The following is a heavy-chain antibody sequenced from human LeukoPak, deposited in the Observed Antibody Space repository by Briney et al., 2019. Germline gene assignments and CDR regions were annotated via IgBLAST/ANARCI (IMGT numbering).Heavy chain of an antibody. D-gene: IGHD1-1*01. CDR1: GFPFIEYS. J-gene: IGHJ4*02. CDR2: IGIDSGNT. Sequence: GGSLRLSCTASGFPFIEYSMNWLRQAPGKGLEWISYIGIDSGNTRFAASVKGRFTIFADKTKNSMYLQMNSLRVEDKAVYYCARDHNYAFDNWGQGTLVSVSS. CDR3: ARDHNYAFDN. V-gene: IGHV3-48*01.